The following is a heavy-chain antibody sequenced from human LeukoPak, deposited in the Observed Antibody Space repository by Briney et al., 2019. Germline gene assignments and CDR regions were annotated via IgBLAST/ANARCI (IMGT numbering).Heavy chain of an antibody. D-gene: IGHD2-21*02. CDR3: AREGICGGDCYSGFDY. CDR1: GFSFSTYG. CDR2: ISGSTSYI. V-gene: IGHV3-21*01. J-gene: IGHJ4*02. Sequence: GGSLRLSCAASGFSFSTYGMSWVRQAPGKGLEWVSSISGSTSYIYYADSVKGRFTISRDNAKNSLYLQMNSLRAEDTAVYYCAREGICGGDCYSGFDYWGQGTLVTVSS.